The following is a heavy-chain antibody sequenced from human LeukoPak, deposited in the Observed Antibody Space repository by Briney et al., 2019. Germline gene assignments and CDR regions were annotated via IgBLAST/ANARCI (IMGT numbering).Heavy chain of an antibody. CDR3: AKDSGYCSGGSCYPNDFDY. CDR2: ISGDGGST. J-gene: IGHJ4*02. D-gene: IGHD2-15*01. V-gene: IGHV3-43*02. CDR1: GFTFDDYA. Sequence: GGSLRLSCAASGFTFDDYATHWVRQAPGKGLEWVSLISGDGGSTYYADSVKGRFTISRDNSKNSLYLQMNSLRTEDTALYYCAKDSGYCSGGSCYPNDFDYWGQGTLVTVSS.